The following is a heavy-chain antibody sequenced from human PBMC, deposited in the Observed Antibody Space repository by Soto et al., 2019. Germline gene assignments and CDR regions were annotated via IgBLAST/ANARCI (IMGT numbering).Heavy chain of an antibody. V-gene: IGHV3-33*01. D-gene: IGHD2-2*01. CDR2: IWYDGSNK. J-gene: IGHJ4*02. CDR3: ARDPTPVVVPAARVDY. Sequence: GGSLRLSCAASGFTFSSYGMHWVRQAPGKGLEWVAVIWYDGSNKYYADSVKGRFTISRDNSKNTLYLQMNSLRAEDTAVYYCARDPTPVVVPAARVDYWGQGTLVTVSS. CDR1: GFTFSSYG.